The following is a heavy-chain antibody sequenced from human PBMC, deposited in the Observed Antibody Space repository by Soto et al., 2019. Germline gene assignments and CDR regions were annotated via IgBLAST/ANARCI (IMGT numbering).Heavy chain of an antibody. CDR3: ARDGDCSGGSCYYKVRWFAP. CDR2: IIPIFGTA. D-gene: IGHD2-15*01. V-gene: IGHV1-69*18. Sequence: QVQLVQSGAEVKKPGSSVKVSCKASGGTFSNYAFSWVRQAPGQGLEWMGRIIPIFGTANYAQTFQGRVTITADESTCTAYMELGSLRSEDTAVYYCARDGDCSGGSCYYKVRWFAPWGQGTLVTVSS. CDR1: GGTFSNYA. J-gene: IGHJ5*02.